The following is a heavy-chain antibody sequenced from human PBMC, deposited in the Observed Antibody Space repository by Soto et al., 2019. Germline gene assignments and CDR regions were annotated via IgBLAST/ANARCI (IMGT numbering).Heavy chain of an antibody. J-gene: IGHJ6*02. D-gene: IGHD4-17*01. CDR1: GYSFTSYW. CDR2: IYPGDSDT. CDR3: ARGRYGDYLPGGMDV. Sequence: PGESLKISCKCSGYSFTSYWIGWVRQMPGKGLEWMGIIYPGDSDTRYSPSFQGQVTISADKSISTAYLQWSSLKASDTAMYYCARGRYGDYLPGGMDVWGQGTTVTVS. V-gene: IGHV5-51*01.